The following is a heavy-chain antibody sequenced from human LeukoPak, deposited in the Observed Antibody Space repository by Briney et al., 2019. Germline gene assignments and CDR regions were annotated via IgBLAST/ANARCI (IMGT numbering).Heavy chain of an antibody. Sequence: SVKVSCKASGGTFSSYAISWVRQAPGQGLEWMGGIIPIFGTANYAQKFQGRVTITADESTSTAYMELSSLRSEDTAVYYCARLDPDYYDSSGYSQVAFDIWGQGTMVTVSS. D-gene: IGHD3-22*01. V-gene: IGHV1-69*13. J-gene: IGHJ3*02. CDR3: ARLDPDYYDSSGYSQVAFDI. CDR2: IIPIFGTA. CDR1: GGTFSSYA.